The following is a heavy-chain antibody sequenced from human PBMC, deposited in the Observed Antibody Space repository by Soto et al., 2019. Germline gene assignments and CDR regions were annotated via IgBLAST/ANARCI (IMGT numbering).Heavy chain of an antibody. Sequence: EVQLVESGGSLVQPGGSLRLSCAASEFSFSSYSMNWVRQAPEKGVEWVSYISSSSSTIYYADSVKGRFTISSDKAKNSLYLQMNSLRAEDAAVYYSARDFTAAGTYYYYYMDVWGKGTTVIVSS. J-gene: IGHJ6*03. V-gene: IGHV3-48*01. CDR1: EFSFSSYS. D-gene: IGHD6-13*01. CDR2: ISSSSSTI. CDR3: ARDFTAAGTYYYYYMDV.